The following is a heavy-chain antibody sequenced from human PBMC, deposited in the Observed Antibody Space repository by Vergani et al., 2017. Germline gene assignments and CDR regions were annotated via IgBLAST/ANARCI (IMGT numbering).Heavy chain of an antibody. J-gene: IGHJ3*02. D-gene: IGHD6-6*01. CDR1: GGTFSSYA. Sequence: QVQLVQSGAEVKKPGSSVKVSCKASGGTFSSYAISWVRKAQGQGLEWMGGIITIFGTANYAQKFQGRVTITADESTSTAYMELSILSAEDTAVYYCASRISSSRLAPMSAFDIWGQGTMVTVSS. CDR2: IITIFGTA. V-gene: IGHV1-69*01. CDR3: ASRISSSRLAPMSAFDI.